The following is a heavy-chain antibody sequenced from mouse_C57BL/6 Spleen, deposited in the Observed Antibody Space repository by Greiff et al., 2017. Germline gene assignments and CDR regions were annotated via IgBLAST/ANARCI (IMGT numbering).Heavy chain of an antibody. V-gene: IGHV14-2*01. D-gene: IGHD1-1*01. CDR3: AVYYGSSLNYYAMDY. J-gene: IGHJ4*01. CDR2: IDPEDGET. Sequence: EVQLVESGAELVKPGASVKLSCTASGFNIKDYYMHWVKQRTEQGLEWIGRIDPEDGETKYAPKFQGKATITADTSSNTAYLQLSSLTSEDTAVYYCAVYYGSSLNYYAMDYWGQGTSVTVSS. CDR1: GFNIKDYY.